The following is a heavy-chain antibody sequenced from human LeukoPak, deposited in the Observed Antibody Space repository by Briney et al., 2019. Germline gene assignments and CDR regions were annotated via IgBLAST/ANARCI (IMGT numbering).Heavy chain of an antibody. CDR1: GFTFRTFS. V-gene: IGHV3-23*01. D-gene: IGHD1-26*01. Sequence: PGGSLRLSCAASGFTFRTFSMSWVRQAPGKGLEWVSGIYGNGGRTFYADSVKGRFTISRDNSKNMLFLHMDSLRAEDTALYYCAKASVGATGGFFDYWGQGTLVTVSS. CDR2: IYGNGGRT. CDR3: AKASVGATGGFFDY. J-gene: IGHJ4*02.